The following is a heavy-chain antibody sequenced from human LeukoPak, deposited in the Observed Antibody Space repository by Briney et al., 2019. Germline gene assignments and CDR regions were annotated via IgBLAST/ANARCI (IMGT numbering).Heavy chain of an antibody. CDR1: GGSISSYY. Sequence: SETLSLTCTVSGGSISSYYWSWIRQPPGKGLEWIGYIYYSGSTNYNPSLKSRVTISVDTSKNQFSLKLSSVTAADTAVYYCARGRKPNYYGSGSYGYWGRGTLVTVSS. CDR3: ARGRKPNYYGSGSYGY. J-gene: IGHJ4*02. D-gene: IGHD3-10*01. CDR2: IYYSGST. V-gene: IGHV4-59*12.